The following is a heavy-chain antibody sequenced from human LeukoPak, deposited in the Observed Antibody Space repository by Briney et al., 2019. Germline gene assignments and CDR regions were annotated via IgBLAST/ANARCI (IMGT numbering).Heavy chain of an antibody. CDR3: TTLYSDYDY. Sequence: PGGSLRLSCAASGFTFSNTWMSWVRQAPGKGPEWVGRIKGKFDGGTTDYAAPVKGRFTISRDDSKNTLYLQMNSLKTEDTAVYYCTTLYSDYDYWGQGTLVTVSS. V-gene: IGHV3-15*01. CDR2: IKGKFDGGTT. J-gene: IGHJ4*02. D-gene: IGHD4-11*01. CDR1: GFTFSNTW.